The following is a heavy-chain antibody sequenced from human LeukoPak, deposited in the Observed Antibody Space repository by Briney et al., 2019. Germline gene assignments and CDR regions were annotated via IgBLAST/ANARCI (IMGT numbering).Heavy chain of an antibody. J-gene: IGHJ6*02. Sequence: GGSLRLSRAASGFTFSSYAMSWVRQAPGKGLEWVSAISGSGGSTYYADSVKGRFTISRDNSKNTLYLQMNSLRAEDTAVYYCANTVAAYSLYYYYGMDVWGQGTTVTVSS. CDR3: ANTVAAYSLYYYYGMDV. D-gene: IGHD6-19*01. V-gene: IGHV3-23*01. CDR1: GFTFSSYA. CDR2: ISGSGGST.